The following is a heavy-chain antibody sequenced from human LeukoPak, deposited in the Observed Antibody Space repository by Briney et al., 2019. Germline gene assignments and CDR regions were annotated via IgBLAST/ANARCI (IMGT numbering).Heavy chain of an antibody. CDR3: ARGHYDILTGFDYYYYYMDV. Sequence: ASVKVSCKASGYTFTGYYMHWVRQASGQGLEWMGWINPNSGGTNYAQKFQGRVTMTRDTSISTAYMELSRLRSDDTAVYYCARGHYDILTGFDYYYYYMDVWGKGTTVTVSS. CDR1: GYTFTGYY. V-gene: IGHV1-2*02. CDR2: INPNSGGT. J-gene: IGHJ6*03. D-gene: IGHD3-9*01.